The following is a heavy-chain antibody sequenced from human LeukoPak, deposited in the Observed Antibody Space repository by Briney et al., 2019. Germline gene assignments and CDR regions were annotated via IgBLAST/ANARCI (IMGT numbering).Heavy chain of an antibody. D-gene: IGHD6-13*01. Sequence: PVGALRLSCAASRFTFSSYWMHWVRQAPRKGLVWVSRINSVGSSTSYADSVKGRFTISRDNAKTTLYLQMNSLRAEDTAVYYCARTSIAAAGIHYWGQGTLVTVSS. CDR1: RFTFSSYW. J-gene: IGHJ4*02. V-gene: IGHV3-74*01. CDR2: INSVGSST. CDR3: ARTSIAAAGIHY.